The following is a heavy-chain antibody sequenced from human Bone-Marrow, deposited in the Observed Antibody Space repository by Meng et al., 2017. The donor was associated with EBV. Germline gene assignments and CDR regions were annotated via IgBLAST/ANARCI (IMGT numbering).Heavy chain of an antibody. Sequence: QPAAAVPGLVKPSDTLCLISTVSVSSGSWCSYYWSWIRQPPGKGLEWICYSYYSGSTNYNPSRKSRVTISVDTSKNQFFLKLSAVTAADTAVYYCARDNVDTAMVPHWGHGTLVTVSS. CDR3: ARDNVDTAMVPH. J-gene: IGHJ4*01. D-gene: IGHD5-18*01. CDR1: VSSGSWCSYY. CDR2: SYYSGST. V-gene: IGHV4-61*01.